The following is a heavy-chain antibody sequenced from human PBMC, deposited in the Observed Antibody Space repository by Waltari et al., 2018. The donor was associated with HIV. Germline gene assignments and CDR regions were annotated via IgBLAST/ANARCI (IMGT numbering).Heavy chain of an antibody. V-gene: IGHV4-61*02. CDR2: IYSSGCV. J-gene: IGHJ4*01. CDR1: GGPINRGSFS. CDR3: ARLSGSKGFDY. Sequence: QVQLQESGPGLLKPSQTLSLTCTVSGGPINRGSFSWSWIRQSAGKTLEWIGRIYSSGCVNYNSSVESRVTISRDTSKNQFSLLLTSVTAADSAIYYCARLSGSKGFDYWGQGTLVTVSS. D-gene: IGHD3-3*02.